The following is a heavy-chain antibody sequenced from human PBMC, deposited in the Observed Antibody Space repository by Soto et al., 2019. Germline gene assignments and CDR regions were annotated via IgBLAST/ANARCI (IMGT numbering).Heavy chain of an antibody. CDR2: TYYRSKWYN. CDR1: GDSVSSNSAA. V-gene: IGHV6-1*01. Sequence: SQTLSLTCAISGDSVSSNSAAWNWIRQSPSRGLEWLGGTYYRSKWYNDYAVSVKSRITINPDTSKNQFSLQLNSVTPEDTAVYYCARDPRFGYCTNGVCYTGRFDPWGQGTLVTVSS. D-gene: IGHD2-8*01. CDR3: ARDPRFGYCTNGVCYTGRFDP. J-gene: IGHJ5*02.